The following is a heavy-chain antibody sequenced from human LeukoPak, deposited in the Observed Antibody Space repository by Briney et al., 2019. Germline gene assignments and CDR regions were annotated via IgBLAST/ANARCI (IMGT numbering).Heavy chain of an antibody. J-gene: IGHJ4*02. Sequence: SETLSLTCAVYGGSFSGYYWSWIRQPPGKGLEWIGEINHSGSTNYNPSLKSRVTISVDTSKNQFSLKLSSVTAADTAVYYCARQPSYYDSSGYYYDAFDYWGQGTLVTVS. D-gene: IGHD3-22*01. CDR1: GGSFSGYY. V-gene: IGHV4-34*01. CDR3: ARQPSYYDSSGYYYDAFDY. CDR2: INHSGST.